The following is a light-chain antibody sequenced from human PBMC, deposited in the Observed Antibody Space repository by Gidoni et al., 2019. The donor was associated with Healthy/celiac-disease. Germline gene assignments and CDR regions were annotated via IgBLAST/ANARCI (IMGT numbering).Light chain of an antibody. CDR3: GQYGRSAPWT. J-gene: IGKJ1*01. CDR2: GAS. CDR1: QSVSSSY. Sequence: EIVLTQSPGPLSVSPGERATLSCRGSQSVSSSYLAGYQQKPGQAPRLLIYGASSRATGVPDRCSGRGCGTDFTLTISRLEPEDFAVYYYGQYGRSAPWTFGQGTKVEIK. V-gene: IGKV3-20*01.